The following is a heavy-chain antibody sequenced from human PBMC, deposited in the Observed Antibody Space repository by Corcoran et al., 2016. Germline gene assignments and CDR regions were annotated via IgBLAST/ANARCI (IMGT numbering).Heavy chain of an antibody. J-gene: IGHJ4*02. CDR1: GYTFNSYY. Sequence: QVQLVQSGAEVKKPGASVKVSCKASGYTFNSYYMHWVRQAPGQGLEWLGKINPSGGSTNYAQKFQGRVTMTRDTSTSNVDMELSSLRSDDTAVYYCARDGIVGVPASDRSKCDLDDWGQGTLVTVSS. V-gene: IGHV1-46*02. CDR2: INPSGGST. CDR3: ARDGIVGVPASDRSKCDLDD. D-gene: IGHD2-2*01.